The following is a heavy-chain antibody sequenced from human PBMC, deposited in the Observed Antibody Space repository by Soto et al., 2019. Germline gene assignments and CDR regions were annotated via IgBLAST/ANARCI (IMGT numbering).Heavy chain of an antibody. J-gene: IGHJ4*02. D-gene: IGHD3-22*01. CDR3: ARGPLSSGYYLGY. CDR2: IYSGGST. V-gene: IGHV3-53*01. CDR1: GFTVSSNY. Sequence: PVGSLRLSCAASGFTVSSNYMSWVRQAPGKGLEWVSVIYSGGSTYYADSVKGRFTISRDNSKNTLYLQMNSLRAEDTAVYYCARGPLSSGYYLGYWGQGTLVTVSS.